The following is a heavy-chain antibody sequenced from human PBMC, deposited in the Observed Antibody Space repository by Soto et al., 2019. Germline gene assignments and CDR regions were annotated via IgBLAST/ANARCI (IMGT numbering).Heavy chain of an antibody. V-gene: IGHV3-15*01. D-gene: IGHD5-12*01. CDR1: GFTFSNAW. CDR2: IKSKTDGGTT. J-gene: IGHJ4*02. CDR3: TTDPEIVATITDY. Sequence: EVQLVESGGGLVKPGGSLRLSCAASGFTFSNAWMSWVRQAPGKGLEWVGRIKSKTDGGTTDYAAPVKGRFTISRDDSKNTLYLQMNSLKTADTAVYYCTTDPEIVATITDYWGQGTLVTVSS.